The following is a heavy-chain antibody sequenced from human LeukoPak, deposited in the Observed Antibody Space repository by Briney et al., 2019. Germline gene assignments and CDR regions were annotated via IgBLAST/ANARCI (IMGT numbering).Heavy chain of an antibody. Sequence: QPGGSLRLSCAASGFTFSNYWMHWVRQAPGKGLVWVSRINSDGSIINYADSVKGRFAISRDNAKNTLYLQMNSLRAEDTAVYYCVSLVVTEDRAFDIWGQGTMVTVSS. CDR2: INSDGSII. J-gene: IGHJ3*02. CDR3: VSLVVTEDRAFDI. D-gene: IGHD2-21*02. CDR1: GFTFSNYW. V-gene: IGHV3-74*01.